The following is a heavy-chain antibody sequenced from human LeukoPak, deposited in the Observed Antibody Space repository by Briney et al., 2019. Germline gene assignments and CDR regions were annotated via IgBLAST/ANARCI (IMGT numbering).Heavy chain of an antibody. CDR1: GFTFGSYG. D-gene: IGHD6-6*01. CDR2: TWYGGSNK. V-gene: IGHV3-33*01. CDR3: ARDRVSGLIATRPPGY. J-gene: IGHJ4*02. Sequence: GGSLRLSCAASGFTFGSYGMHWVRQAPGKGLEWVAVTWYGGSNKYYADSVKGRFTISRDNSKNTLYLQMNSLRAEDTAVYYCARDRVSGLIATRPPGYWGQGTLVTVSS.